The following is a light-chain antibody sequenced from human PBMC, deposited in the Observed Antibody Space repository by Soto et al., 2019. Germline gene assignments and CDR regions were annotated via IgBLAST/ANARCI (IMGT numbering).Light chain of an antibody. V-gene: IGKV1-33*01. CDR2: DAS. J-gene: IGKJ4*01. Sequence: DIQMTQSPSSLSASVGDRVTITCQASQDISNYLNWYQQKPGKAPKLLIYDASNLETGVPSRFSEIGLGTIFTFTITTRQPKIFEKINCKSYNNPPPALLFGGGTKGEIK. CDR3: KSYNNPPPALL. CDR1: QDISNY.